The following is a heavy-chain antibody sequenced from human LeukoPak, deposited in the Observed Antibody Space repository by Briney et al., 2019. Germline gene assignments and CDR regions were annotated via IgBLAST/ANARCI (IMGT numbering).Heavy chain of an antibody. J-gene: IGHJ5*02. CDR3: ASVVRSAISRYCDP. CDR1: GGSFSGYY. D-gene: IGHD5-18*01. Sequence: SETLSLTCAVYGGSFSGYYWSWIRQPPGKGLEWIGEINHSGSTNYNPSLKSRVTISVDTSKNQFSLKLSSVTAADTAVYYCASVVRSAISRYCDPWRQEPLVPVSS. CDR2: INHSGST. V-gene: IGHV4-34*01.